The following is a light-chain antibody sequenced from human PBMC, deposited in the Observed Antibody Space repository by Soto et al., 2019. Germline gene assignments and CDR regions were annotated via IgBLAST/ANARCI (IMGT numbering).Light chain of an antibody. Sequence: DVQMTQSPSSLSEFVGERVTITCRASQGIAPYLAWFQQKPGKVPKLLIYATSTLQSGVPSRFSGSGSGTDFTLTINSLQPEDVGTYYCQKYNSAPLTFGGGTKVEIK. CDR3: QKYNSAPLT. V-gene: IGKV1-27*01. J-gene: IGKJ4*01. CDR1: QGIAPY. CDR2: ATS.